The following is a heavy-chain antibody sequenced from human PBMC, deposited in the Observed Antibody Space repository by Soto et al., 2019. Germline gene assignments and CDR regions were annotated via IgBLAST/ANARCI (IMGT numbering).Heavy chain of an antibody. V-gene: IGHV3-33*01. J-gene: IGHJ4*02. CDR1: GFTFSSYC. Sequence: QVQLVEPGGGVVQPGRSLRLSCAASGFTFSSYCMHWVRQAPGKGLEWVAVIWYDGSNKYYGDAVKGRFTISRDNSKNTLYLQMNSLRAEDTAVYYCARDYRTVTKTNYFDYWCQETMVTVSS. CDR3: ARDYRTVTKTNYFDY. D-gene: IGHD4-17*01. CDR2: IWYDGSNK.